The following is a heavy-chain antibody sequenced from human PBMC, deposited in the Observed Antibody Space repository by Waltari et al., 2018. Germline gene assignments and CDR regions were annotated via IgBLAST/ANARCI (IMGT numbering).Heavy chain of an antibody. CDR3: ASSSFCSSTTCYLGY. CDR1: GYTFSSYG. D-gene: IGHD2-2*01. V-gene: IGHV1-18*01. J-gene: IGHJ4*02. Sequence: QVRLVQSAAEVKKPGASVKVSCKASGYTFSSYGISWVRQAPGKGLEWMGWIGAYNGNTDYAQKFRGRVTLTTDRSTNTAYMELRSLRSDDTAFYYCASSSFCSSTTCYLGYWGQGTLVTVSS. CDR2: IGAYNGNT.